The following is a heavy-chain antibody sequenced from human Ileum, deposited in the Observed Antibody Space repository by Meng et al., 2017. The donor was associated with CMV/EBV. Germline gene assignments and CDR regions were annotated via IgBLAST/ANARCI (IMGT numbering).Heavy chain of an antibody. D-gene: IGHD6-13*01. CDR1: GGSVSSKDQY. CDR2: IYYSGAT. CDR3: ARDVAAVGSSDY. V-gene: IGHV4-39*07. Sequence: CIVSGGSVSSKDQYWGWIRQAPRKGMEWIGDIYYSGATLYNPSLKSRVTISIDTSKNLFSLNLNSVTAADTAVYYCARDVAAVGSSDYWGQGTLVTVSS. J-gene: IGHJ4*02.